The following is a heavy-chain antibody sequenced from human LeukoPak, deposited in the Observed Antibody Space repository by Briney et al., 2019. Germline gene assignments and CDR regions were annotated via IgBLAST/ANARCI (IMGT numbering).Heavy chain of an antibody. CDR1: GFTFSSYA. Sequence: GGSLRLFCAASGFTFSSYAMRWVRQAPGKGLEWVSAISGSGGSTYYADSVKGRFTISRDNSKNTLYLQMNSLRAEDTAVYYCARRNIAAAALDYWGQGTLVTVSS. CDR2: ISGSGGST. D-gene: IGHD6-13*01. J-gene: IGHJ4*02. CDR3: ARRNIAAAALDY. V-gene: IGHV3-23*01.